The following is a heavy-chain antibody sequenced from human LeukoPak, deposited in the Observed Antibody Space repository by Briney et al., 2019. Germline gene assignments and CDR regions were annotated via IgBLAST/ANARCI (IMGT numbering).Heavy chain of an antibody. V-gene: IGHV3-21*01. J-gene: IGHJ4*02. CDR3: ARDRGELNYFDY. Sequence: GGSLRLSCAASGFTFSSYSMNWVRQAPGKGLEWVSSISSSSSYIYCADSVKGRFTISRDNAKNSLYLQMNSLRAEDTAVYYCARDRGELNYFDYWGQGTLVTVSS. CDR1: GFTFSSYS. CDR2: ISSSSSYI. D-gene: IGHD1-26*01.